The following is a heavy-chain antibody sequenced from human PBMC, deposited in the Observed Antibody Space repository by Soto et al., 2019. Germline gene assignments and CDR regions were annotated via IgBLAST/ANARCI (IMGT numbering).Heavy chain of an antibody. Sequence: GASVKVSCKASGYTFTGYYMHWVRQAPGQGLEWMGWINPNSGGTNYAQKFQGWVTMTRDTSISTAYMELNSLRAEDTAVYYCAKVSEWELLFQTPHYYYGMDVWGQGTTVTVSS. CDR3: AKVSEWELLFQTPHYYYGMDV. V-gene: IGHV1-2*04. CDR2: INPNSGGT. D-gene: IGHD1-26*01. J-gene: IGHJ6*02. CDR1: GYTFTGYY.